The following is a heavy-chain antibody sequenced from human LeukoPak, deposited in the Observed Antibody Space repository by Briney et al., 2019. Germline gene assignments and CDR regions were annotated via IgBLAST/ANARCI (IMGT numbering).Heavy chain of an antibody. J-gene: IGHJ4*02. Sequence: ASVKVSCKASGYTFTGYYMHWVRQAPGQGLEWMGWINPNSGGTNYAQKFQGRVTMTRDTSISTAYMELSRLRSDDTAVYYCARVGCSGGSCYPVFDYWGQGTLVTVSS. D-gene: IGHD2-15*01. CDR2: INPNSGGT. CDR1: GYTFTGYY. V-gene: IGHV1-2*02. CDR3: ARVGCSGGSCYPVFDY.